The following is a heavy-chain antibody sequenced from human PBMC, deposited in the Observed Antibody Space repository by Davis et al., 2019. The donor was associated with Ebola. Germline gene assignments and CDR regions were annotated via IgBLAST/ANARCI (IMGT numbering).Heavy chain of an antibody. Sequence: PGGSLRLSCAASGFTFSDYYMSWIRQAPGKGLEWVSYISSSGSTIYYADSVKGRFTISRDNSKNTLYLQMNSLRAEDTAVYYCARERESDSGYDWEGASYFDYWGQGTLVTVSS. CDR1: GFTFSDYY. CDR3: ARERESDSGYDWEGASYFDY. V-gene: IGHV3-11*04. J-gene: IGHJ4*02. CDR2: ISSSGSTI. D-gene: IGHD5-12*01.